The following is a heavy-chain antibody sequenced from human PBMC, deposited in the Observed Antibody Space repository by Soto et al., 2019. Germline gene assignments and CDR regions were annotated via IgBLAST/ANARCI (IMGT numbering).Heavy chain of an antibody. CDR3: AVVAATDYYSYYGMDA. D-gene: IGHD2-15*01. CDR2: ISGSGGST. Sequence: GGSLRLSCAASGFTFSSYAMSWVRQAPGKGLEWVSAISGSGGSTYYADSVKGRFTISRDNSKNTLYLQMNSLRAEDTAVYYCAVVAATDYYSYYGMDAWAQGTTVTV. J-gene: IGHJ6*02. CDR1: GFTFSSYA. V-gene: IGHV3-23*01.